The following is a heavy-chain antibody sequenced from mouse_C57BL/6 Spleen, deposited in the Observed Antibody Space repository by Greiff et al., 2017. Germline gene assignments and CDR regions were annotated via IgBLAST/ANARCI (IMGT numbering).Heavy chain of an antibody. J-gene: IGHJ2*01. CDR3: AAGTPYFDY. CDR1: GFTFSDYG. Sequence: EVHLVESGGGLVKPGGSLKLSCAASGFTFSDYGMHWVRQAPEKGLEWVAYISSGSSTIYYADTVKGRFTISRDNAKNTLFLQMTSLRSEDMAMYYCAAGTPYFDYWGQGTTLTVSS. V-gene: IGHV5-17*01. CDR2: ISSGSSTI. D-gene: IGHD4-1*01.